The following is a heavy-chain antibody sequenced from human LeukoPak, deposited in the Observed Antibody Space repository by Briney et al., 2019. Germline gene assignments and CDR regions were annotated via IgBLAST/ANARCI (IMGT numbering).Heavy chain of an antibody. CDR2: IKQDGSET. CDR1: GFPFSNYW. D-gene: IGHD4-17*01. Sequence: GGSLRLSCVASGFPFSNYWMTWVRETSGKGLEWVANIKQDGSETHYVDSVKGRFTISRDNAKNSLYLQMNSLRAEDTAVYYCARDFSGDTVYYYYYMDVWGKGTTVTVSS. V-gene: IGHV3-7*01. J-gene: IGHJ6*03. CDR3: ARDFSGDTVYYYYYMDV.